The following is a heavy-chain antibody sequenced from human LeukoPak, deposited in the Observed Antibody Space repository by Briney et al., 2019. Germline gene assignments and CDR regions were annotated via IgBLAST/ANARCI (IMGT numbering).Heavy chain of an antibody. Sequence: PGRSLRLSCAASGFTLSSYGMQWVRQAPGKGLEWVSLIWYDGSKKYYADSVKGRFTISRDNSKNTLYLQMGSLRGEDMAVYYCAREVNWRFDYWGQGTLVTVSS. V-gene: IGHV3-33*01. CDR3: AREVNWRFDY. J-gene: IGHJ4*02. CDR2: IWYDGSKK. CDR1: GFTLSSYG. D-gene: IGHD1-1*01.